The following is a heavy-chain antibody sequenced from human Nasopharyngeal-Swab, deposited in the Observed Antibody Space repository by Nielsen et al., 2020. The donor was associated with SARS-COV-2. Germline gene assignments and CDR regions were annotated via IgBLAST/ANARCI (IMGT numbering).Heavy chain of an antibody. Sequence: WIRQPPGKGLEWVSVIYSGGSSTYYADSVKGRFTISRDNAKNSLYLQMNSLRAEDTALYYCAKDVSPVVPYGMDVWGQGTTVTVSS. J-gene: IGHJ6*02. CDR2: IYSGGSST. CDR3: AKDVSPVVPYGMDV. D-gene: IGHD2-2*01. V-gene: IGHV3-23*03.